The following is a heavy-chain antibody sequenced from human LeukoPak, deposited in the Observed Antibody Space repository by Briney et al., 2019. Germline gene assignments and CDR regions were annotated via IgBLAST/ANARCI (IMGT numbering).Heavy chain of an antibody. Sequence: HPGGSLRLSCAASGFTFSHYDMTWVRQAPGKGLEWVSSIRANGLETFYPDSVKGRFTISRDNSNYALFLQMNILRVEDTAVYYCVRGLRRPDYWGQGTLVTVSS. CDR2: IRANGLET. CDR3: VRGLRRPDY. J-gene: IGHJ4*02. CDR1: GFTFSHYD. D-gene: IGHD5-12*01. V-gene: IGHV3-23*01.